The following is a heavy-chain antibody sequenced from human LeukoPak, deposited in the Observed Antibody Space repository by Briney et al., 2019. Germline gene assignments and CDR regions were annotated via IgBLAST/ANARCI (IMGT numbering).Heavy chain of an antibody. CDR2: IRKKAYGGTT. CDR3: SRTSITSQNILLFDY. Sequence: GRSLRVSCTTSGFIFGDYVMSWVRQAPGKGLEWVGFIRKKAYGGTTEYAASVKGRFTISRDDSESIVYLQMNSLKTEDTAVYYCSRTSITSQNILLFDYWGQGTLVTVSS. J-gene: IGHJ4*02. CDR1: GFIFGDYV. V-gene: IGHV3-49*04. D-gene: IGHD1-14*01.